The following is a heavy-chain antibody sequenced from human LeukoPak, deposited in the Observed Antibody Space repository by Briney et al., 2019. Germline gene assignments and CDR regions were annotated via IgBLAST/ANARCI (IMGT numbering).Heavy chain of an antibody. V-gene: IGHV3-74*01. D-gene: IGHD1-26*01. CDR1: GFTFSGYW. J-gene: IGHJ4*02. Sequence: GGSLRLSCAASGFTFSGYWMHWVRQAPGKGLVWVSRINSDGSTTTYADSVKGRFTISRDNAKNTLYLEMNSLRAEDTAVYYCARRSSGSSPYYFDYWGQGTLVTVSS. CDR3: ARRSSGSSPYYFDY. CDR2: INSDGSTT.